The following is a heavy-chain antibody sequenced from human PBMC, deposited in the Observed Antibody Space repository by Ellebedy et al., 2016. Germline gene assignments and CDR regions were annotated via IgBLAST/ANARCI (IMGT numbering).Heavy chain of an antibody. V-gene: IGHV4-59*01. CDR3: ARGLYFDSSGYHYWFDP. CDR1: DGSISPYY. J-gene: IGHJ5*02. CDR2: MSYTGST. Sequence: SETLSLTXTVSDGSISPYYWNWIRQPPGKGLEWIGHMSYTGSTNYNPSLKSRVTMSVDTSKNQFSLNLNSVTAADTAVYYCARGLYFDSSGYHYWFDPWGQGTLVTVSA. D-gene: IGHD3-22*01.